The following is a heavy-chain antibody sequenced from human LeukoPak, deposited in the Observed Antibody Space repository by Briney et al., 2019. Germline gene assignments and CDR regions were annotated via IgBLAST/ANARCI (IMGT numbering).Heavy chain of an antibody. CDR3: ATVVVTASYYFDY. CDR1: GFTFSDYY. D-gene: IGHD2-21*02. V-gene: IGHV3-11*06. CDR2: ISSSSSYT. J-gene: IGHJ4*02. Sequence: GGSLRLSCAASGFTFSDYYMSWIRQAPGKGLEGVSYISSSSSYTNYADSVKGRFTISRDNAKNSLYLQMNSLRAEDTAVYYCATVVVTASYYFDYWGQGTLVTVSS.